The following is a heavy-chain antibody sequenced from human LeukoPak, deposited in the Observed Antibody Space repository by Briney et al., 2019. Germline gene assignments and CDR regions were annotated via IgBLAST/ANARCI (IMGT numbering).Heavy chain of an antibody. CDR2: ISYDGSNK. CDR1: GFTFSSYG. CDR3: AKDSSGWYFDY. D-gene: IGHD6-19*01. Sequence: GGSLRLSCAASGFTFSSYGMHWVSQAPGKGLEWVAVISYDGSNKYYADSVKGRFTISRDNSKNTLYLQMNSLRAEDTAVYYCAKDSSGWYFDYWGQGTLVTVSS. V-gene: IGHV3-30*18. J-gene: IGHJ4*02.